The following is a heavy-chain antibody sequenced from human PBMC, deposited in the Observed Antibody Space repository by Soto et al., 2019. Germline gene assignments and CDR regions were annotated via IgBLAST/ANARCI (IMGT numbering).Heavy chain of an antibody. V-gene: IGHV1-18*01. D-gene: IGHD3-16*01. CDR3: ARYRGTYGPAHPSNF. Sequence: VQLVQSGAEVKKPGASVKVSCETSGYTFTNYGINWVRQAPGQGLEWMGWISGFNGQTNSAQKFQGRVTMTTDTFTSTVFMEMRSLTSDDTAVYFCARYRGTYGPAHPSNFWGQGTLVTVSS. J-gene: IGHJ4*02. CDR1: GYTFTNYG. CDR2: ISGFNGQT.